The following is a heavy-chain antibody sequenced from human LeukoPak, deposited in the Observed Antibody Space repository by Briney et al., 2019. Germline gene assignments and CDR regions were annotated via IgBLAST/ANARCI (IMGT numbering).Heavy chain of an antibody. Sequence: GSLRLSCAASGFTFSSFGISWVRQAPGKGLEWVGRIKSKTDGGTTDYAAPVKGRFTISRDDSQNTLYLQMNSLKTEDTAVYYCSTSLWFGELLTDSWGQGTLVTVSA. CDR3: STSLWFGELLTDS. D-gene: IGHD3-10*01. J-gene: IGHJ4*02. CDR1: GFTFSSFG. V-gene: IGHV3-15*01. CDR2: IKSKTDGGTT.